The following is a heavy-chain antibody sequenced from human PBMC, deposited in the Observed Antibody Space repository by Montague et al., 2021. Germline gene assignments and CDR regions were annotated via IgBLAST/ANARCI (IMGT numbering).Heavy chain of an antibody. J-gene: IGHJ6*03. CDR2: VSHGGRT. CDR1: RSLINSDYH. V-gene: IGHV4-38-2*02. Sequence: SETLSLTCTVSRSLINSDYHWGWIRQPPGKGLEWMGSVSHGGRTYYNSSLNSRVTISVDTSNNHFSLKLSSVTAADTVMYYCARERDRYYYMDIWGKGTTITVS. CDR3: ARERDRYYYMDI.